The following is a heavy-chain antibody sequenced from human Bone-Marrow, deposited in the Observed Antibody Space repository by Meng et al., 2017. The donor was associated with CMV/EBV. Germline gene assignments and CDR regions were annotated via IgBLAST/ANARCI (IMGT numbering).Heavy chain of an antibody. CDR2: INPNSGGT. Sequence: ASVKVSCKASGYTFTGYYMHWVRQAPGQGLEWMGWINPNSGGTNYAQKFQGRVTMTRDTSISTAYMELSRLRSDDTAVYYCTGYSSSWSRGYYYYYGMDVWGQGTTVTGYS. CDR3: TGYSSSWSRGYYYYYGMDV. J-gene: IGHJ6*01. CDR1: GYTFTGYY. D-gene: IGHD6-13*01. V-gene: IGHV1-2*02.